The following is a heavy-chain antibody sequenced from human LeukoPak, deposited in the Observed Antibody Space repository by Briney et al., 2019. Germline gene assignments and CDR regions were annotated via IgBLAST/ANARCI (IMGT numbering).Heavy chain of an antibody. CDR3: ARGPLTVIADDSSEDAFDI. CDR1: GYTFTGYY. J-gene: IGHJ3*02. D-gene: IGHD3-22*01. Sequence: ASVKVSCKASGYTFTGYYMHWVRQAPGQGPEWMGWINPNSGGTNYTQKFQGRVTMTRDTSISTAYMEPSRLRSDDTAVYYCARGPLTVIADDSSEDAFDIWGQGTMVTVSS. CDR2: INPNSGGT. V-gene: IGHV1-2*02.